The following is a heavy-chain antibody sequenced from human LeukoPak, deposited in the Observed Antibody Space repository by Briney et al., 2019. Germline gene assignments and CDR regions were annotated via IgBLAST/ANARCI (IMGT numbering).Heavy chain of an antibody. CDR2: INPNSGGT. V-gene: IGHV1-2*02. J-gene: IGHJ4*02. CDR1: GYTFTGYY. D-gene: IGHD2/OR15-2a*01. Sequence: GASVKVSCKASGYTFTGYYIHWVRQAPRQGLEWMGWINPNSGGTNYAQKFQGRVTMTRDTSTSTVYMEVSSLRSEDTAVYYCARDGGPTEYQFDYWGQGTLVTVSS. CDR3: ARDGGPTEYQFDY.